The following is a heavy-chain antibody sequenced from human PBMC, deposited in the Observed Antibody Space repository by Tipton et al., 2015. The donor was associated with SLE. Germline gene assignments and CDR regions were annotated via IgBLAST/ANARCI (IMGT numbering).Heavy chain of an antibody. CDR1: GYTFTSYD. CDR3: AREEGRSSWLGY. J-gene: IGHJ4*02. CDR2: MNPNSGNT. Sequence: QSGPEAKKPGASVKVSCKASGYTFTSYDINWVRQATGQGLEWMGWMNPNSGNTGYAQKFQGRVTITRNTSISTAYMELSSLRSEDTAVYYCAREEGRSSWLGYWGQGTLVTVSS. D-gene: IGHD6-13*01. V-gene: IGHV1-8*03.